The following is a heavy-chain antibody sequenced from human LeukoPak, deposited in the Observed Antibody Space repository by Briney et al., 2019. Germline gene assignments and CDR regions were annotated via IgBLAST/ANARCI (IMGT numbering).Heavy chain of an antibody. Sequence: SETLSLTCAVYGGSFSGYYWSWIRQPPGKGLEWIGEINHSGSTNYNPSLKSRVTISVDTSKNQFSLKLSSVTAADTAVYYCARRSGGYYYDSSGYYPRRNWFDPWGQGTLVTVSS. CDR3: ARRSGGYYYDSSGYYPRRNWFDP. V-gene: IGHV4-34*01. J-gene: IGHJ5*02. D-gene: IGHD3-22*01. CDR1: GGSFSGYY. CDR2: INHSGST.